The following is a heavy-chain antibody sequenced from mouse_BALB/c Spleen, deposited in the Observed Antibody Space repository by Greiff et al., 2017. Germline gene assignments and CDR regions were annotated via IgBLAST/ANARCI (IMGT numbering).Heavy chain of an antibody. CDR2: ISSGGST. J-gene: IGHJ1*01. CDR1: GFTFSSYA. D-gene: IGHD1-1*01. Sequence: EVMLVESGGGLVKPGGSLKLSCAASGFTFSSYAMSWVRQTPEKRLEWVASISSGGSTYYPDSVKGRFTISRDNARNILYLQMSSLRSEDTAMYYCARRHYGSTSYWYFDVWGAGTTVTVSS. CDR3: ARRHYGSTSYWYFDV. V-gene: IGHV5-6-5*01.